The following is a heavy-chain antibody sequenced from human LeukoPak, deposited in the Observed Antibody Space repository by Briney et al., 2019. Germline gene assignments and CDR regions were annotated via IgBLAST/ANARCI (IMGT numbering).Heavy chain of an antibody. Sequence: GGSLRLSCAGSGFTFSRYSLIWVRQAPGKGLEWVSGISWNSSNIDYADSVKGRFTISRDNAKNSLYLQMNSLRAEDTAVYYCARGQRGYIVVVPAGEDAFDIWGQGTMVTVSS. D-gene: IGHD2-2*01. CDR2: ISWNSSNI. J-gene: IGHJ3*02. V-gene: IGHV3-21*01. CDR3: ARGQRGYIVVVPAGEDAFDI. CDR1: GFTFSRYS.